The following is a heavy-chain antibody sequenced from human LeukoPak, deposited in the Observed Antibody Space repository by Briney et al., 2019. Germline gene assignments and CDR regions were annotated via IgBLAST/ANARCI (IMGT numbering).Heavy chain of an antibody. V-gene: IGHV3-33*01. Sequence: PGRSLRLSCAASGFIFSDYGMHWVRQAPGKGLEWVALIWYDGTKKYYIDSVKGRFTISRDNSKHTLYMQMNSLRAEDTAVYYCARKSGSYPDYWGQGTLVTVSS. CDR3: ARKSGSYPDY. CDR1: GFIFSDYG. D-gene: IGHD1-26*01. CDR2: IWYDGTKK. J-gene: IGHJ4*02.